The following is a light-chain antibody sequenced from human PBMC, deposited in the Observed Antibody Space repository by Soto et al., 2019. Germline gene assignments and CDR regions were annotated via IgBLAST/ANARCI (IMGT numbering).Light chain of an antibody. CDR2: AAS. J-gene: IGKJ1*01. CDR1: QGISNY. CDR3: QKYNSAPRT. Sequence: DIPMTQSPSSLSASVGDRVTITCRASQGISNYLAWYQQKPGKVPKLLIYAASTLQSGVPSRFSSSGSGTDFNLAISSLQPEDVANCYCQKYNSAPRTFGQGTKVEIK. V-gene: IGKV1-27*01.